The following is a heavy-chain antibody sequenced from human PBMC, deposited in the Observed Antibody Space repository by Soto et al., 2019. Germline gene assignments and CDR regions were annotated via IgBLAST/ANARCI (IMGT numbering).Heavy chain of an antibody. J-gene: IGHJ6*02. CDR2: ISYDGSNK. CDR1: GFTFSSYA. V-gene: IGHV3-30-3*01. CDR3: ARGSQPNILRYGMDV. D-gene: IGHD4-17*01. Sequence: ESGGGVVQPGRSLRLSCAASGFTFSSYAMHWVRQAPGKGLEWVAAISYDGSNKYYADSVKGRFTISRDNSKNTLYLQMNSLRAEDTAVSYCARGSQPNILRYGMDVWGQGTTVTVSS.